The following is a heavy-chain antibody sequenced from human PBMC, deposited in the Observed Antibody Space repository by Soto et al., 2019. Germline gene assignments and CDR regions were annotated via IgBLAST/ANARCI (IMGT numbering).Heavy chain of an antibody. V-gene: IGHV4-61*01. CDR3: ARDIRGYSRAFDY. CDR1: GDSVGSASYY. Sequence: SETLSLTCTVSGDSVGSASYYWTWIRQPPGEGLEWIGYISATGSTNYNPSLKSRLTISVDTSKNQFSLKLSSVTAADTAVYYCARDIRGYSRAFDYWGQGTLVTVSS. CDR2: ISATGST. J-gene: IGHJ4*02. D-gene: IGHD5-18*01.